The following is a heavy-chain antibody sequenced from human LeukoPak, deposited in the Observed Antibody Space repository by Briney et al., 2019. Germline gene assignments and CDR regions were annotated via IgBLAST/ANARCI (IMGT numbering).Heavy chain of an antibody. D-gene: IGHD6-19*01. Sequence: SQTLSLTCAISGDSVSSNNGAWNWIRQSPSRGLEWLGTTYYRSKWYNDYAAFIQGRITINPDTSKNQFSLQLNSVTPEDTAVYYCARDLGTSGWYTFDFWGQGTLVTVSS. CDR2: TYYRSKWYN. CDR3: ARDLGTSGWYTFDF. J-gene: IGHJ4*02. V-gene: IGHV6-1*01. CDR1: GDSVSSNNGA.